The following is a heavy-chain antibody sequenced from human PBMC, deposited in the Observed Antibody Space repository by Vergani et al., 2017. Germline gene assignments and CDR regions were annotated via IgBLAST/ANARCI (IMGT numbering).Heavy chain of an antibody. Sequence: QVQLVQSGAEVKKPGSSVKVSCKASGGTFSSYAISWVRQAPGQGLEWMGGIITIFGTANYAQKFQGRVTITADESTSTAYMEMSSLRSEDTAVYYCARAYYYDSSGYSNYYYMDVWGKGTTVTVSS. V-gene: IGHV1-69*01. CDR2: IITIFGTA. CDR3: ARAYYYDSSGYSNYYYMDV. CDR1: GGTFSSYA. D-gene: IGHD3-22*01. J-gene: IGHJ6*03.